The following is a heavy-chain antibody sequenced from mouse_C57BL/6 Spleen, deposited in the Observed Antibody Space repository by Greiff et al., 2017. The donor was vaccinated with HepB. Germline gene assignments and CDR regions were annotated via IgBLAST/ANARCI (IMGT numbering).Heavy chain of an antibody. CDR1: GYSITSGYY. CDR3: ARWIYYDYDGYFDY. V-gene: IGHV3-6*01. J-gene: IGHJ2*01. CDR2: ISYDGSN. D-gene: IGHD2-4*01. Sequence: EVKLQESGPGLVKPSQSLSLTCSVTGYSITSGYYWNWIRQFPGNKLEWMGYISYDGSNNYNPSLKNRISITRDTSKNQFFLKLNSVTTEDTATYYCARWIYYDYDGYFDYWGQGTTLTVSS.